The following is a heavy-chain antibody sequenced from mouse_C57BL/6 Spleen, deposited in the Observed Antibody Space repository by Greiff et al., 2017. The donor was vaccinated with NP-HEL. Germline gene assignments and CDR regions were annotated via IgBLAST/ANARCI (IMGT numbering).Heavy chain of an antibody. CDR3: ARIKKIVATYFDY. V-gene: IGHV1S81*02. CDR1: GYTFTSYW. D-gene: IGHD1-1*01. Sequence: QVQLQQPGADLVKAGASVKMSCKASGYTFTSYWMHWVKQRLGQGLEWFAETNPTNGRTYYNEKFKSKATLTVDKSSSTAYRLRSGPTFEDSAVYYCARIKKIVATYFDYWGQGTTLTVSS. CDR2: TNPTNGRT. J-gene: IGHJ2*01.